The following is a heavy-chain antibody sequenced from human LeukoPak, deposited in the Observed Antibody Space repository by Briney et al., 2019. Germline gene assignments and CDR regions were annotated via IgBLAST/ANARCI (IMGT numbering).Heavy chain of an antibody. CDR1: GGSISSSSYY. CDR3: ARAMLQLRHHYYYYYMDV. Sequence: SETLSLTCTVSGGSISSSSYYWGWIRQPPGKGLEWIGSIYYSGSTYYNPSLKSRVTISVDTSKNQFSLKLSSVTAADTAVYYCARAMLQLRHHYYYYYMDVWGKGTTVTVSS. J-gene: IGHJ6*03. V-gene: IGHV4-39*07. D-gene: IGHD6-6*01. CDR2: IYYSGST.